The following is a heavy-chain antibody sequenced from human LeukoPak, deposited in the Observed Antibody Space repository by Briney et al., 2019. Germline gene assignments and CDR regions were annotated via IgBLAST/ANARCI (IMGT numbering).Heavy chain of an antibody. D-gene: IGHD3-10*01. CDR3: ASAPPNYYGSGSYYQD. Sequence: SETLPLTCTVSGGSISSSSYYWGWIRQPPGKGLEWIGSIYYSGSTYYNPSLKSRVTISVDTSKNQCSLKLSSVTAADTAVYYCASAPPNYYGSGSYYQDWGQGTLVTVSS. CDR1: GGSISSSSYY. V-gene: IGHV4-39*01. J-gene: IGHJ4*02. CDR2: IYYSGST.